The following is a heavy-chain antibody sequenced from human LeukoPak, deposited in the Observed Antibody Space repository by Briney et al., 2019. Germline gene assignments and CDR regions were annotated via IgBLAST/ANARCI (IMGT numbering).Heavy chain of an antibody. Sequence: PGGSLRLSCAASGFTFSTYTMTWVRQAPGKGLECVSTIDGRGVDIYYAGSVKGRFTISRDNSRNTIYLQVNSLRAEDTAFYYCAKDRAGTPWADWGQGTLVTVSS. D-gene: IGHD1-1*01. CDR3: AKDRAGTPWAD. V-gene: IGHV3-23*01. CDR2: IDGRGVDI. CDR1: GFTFSTYT. J-gene: IGHJ4*02.